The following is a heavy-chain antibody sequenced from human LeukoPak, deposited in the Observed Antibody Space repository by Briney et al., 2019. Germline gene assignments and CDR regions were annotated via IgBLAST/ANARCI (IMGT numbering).Heavy chain of an antibody. CDR3: ARRLGYSYPFDC. CDR1: GGTISDYY. D-gene: IGHD5-18*01. V-gene: IGHV4-59*08. Sequence: SETLSLTCTVSGGTISDYYWTWIRQPPGKGLGWIGYIYYSGSTNYNPSLKSRVTISVDTSKNQFSLKLSSVTAADTAVYYCARRLGYSYPFDCWGQGTLVSVSS. CDR2: IYYSGST. J-gene: IGHJ4*02.